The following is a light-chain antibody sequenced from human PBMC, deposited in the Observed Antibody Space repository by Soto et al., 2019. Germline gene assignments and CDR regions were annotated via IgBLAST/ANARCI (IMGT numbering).Light chain of an antibody. V-gene: IGKV3-11*01. CDR3: QQRDIWPWT. CDR2: DAS. J-gene: IGKJ1*01. Sequence: EIVLTQSPATLSLSPGERATLSCWASQSVNRYLVWYQQKPGQAPRLLMYDASKRATGIPARFSGSGSGTDFTLTIISLEPEDFAVYYCQQRDIWPWTFGQGTKVDIK. CDR1: QSVNRY.